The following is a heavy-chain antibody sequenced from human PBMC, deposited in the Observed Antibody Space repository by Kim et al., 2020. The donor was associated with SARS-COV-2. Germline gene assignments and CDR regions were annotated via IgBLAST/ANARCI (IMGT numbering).Heavy chain of an antibody. D-gene: IGHD3-10*01. J-gene: IGHJ3*02. CDR3: ARGGLFYSFDI. Sequence: YMDSMRGRFTISRDNAKNSLYLQMSSLRAEDTAVYYCARGGLFYSFDIWGQGTLVSVSS. V-gene: IGHV3-7*01.